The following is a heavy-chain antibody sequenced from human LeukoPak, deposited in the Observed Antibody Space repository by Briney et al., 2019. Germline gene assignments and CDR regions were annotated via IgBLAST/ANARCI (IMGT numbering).Heavy chain of an antibody. V-gene: IGHV3-30-3*01. CDR1: GFSVSSYS. Sequence: GGSLRLSCVVSGFSVSSYSMHWVRQAPGKGLEWVAVMSYDGTNKYYADSVKGRFTISRDNSKNTLYLQMNSLRAEDTAVYYCARVENYDFWSGYNYGMDVWGQGTTVTVSS. CDR3: ARVENYDFWSGYNYGMDV. D-gene: IGHD3-3*01. CDR2: MSYDGTNK. J-gene: IGHJ6*02.